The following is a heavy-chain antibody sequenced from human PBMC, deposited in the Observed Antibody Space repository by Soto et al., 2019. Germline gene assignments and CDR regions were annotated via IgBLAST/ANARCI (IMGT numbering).Heavy chain of an antibody. CDR1: GGSFSGYY. CDR2: INHSGST. D-gene: IGHD6-19*01. Sequence: SETLSLTCAVYGGSFSGYYWSWIRQPPGKGLEWIGEINHSGSTNYNPSLKSRVTISVDTSKNQFSLKLSSVTAADTAVYYCARGRSSGWYVFGMDVWGQGTTVTVSS. J-gene: IGHJ6*02. V-gene: IGHV4-34*01. CDR3: ARGRSSGWYVFGMDV.